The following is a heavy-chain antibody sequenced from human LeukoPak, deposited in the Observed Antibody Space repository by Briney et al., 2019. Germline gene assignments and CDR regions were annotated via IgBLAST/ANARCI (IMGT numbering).Heavy chain of an antibody. CDR1: GFTFSSYG. D-gene: IGHD3-9*01. CDR3: AKIFDILPWCPES. CDR2: IRYDGRNK. J-gene: IGHJ4*02. V-gene: IGHV3-30*02. Sequence: PGGSLRLSCAASGFTFSSYGMHWVRQAPGKGLEWVAFIRYDGRNKYYGDSVKGRFTISRDNSKNTLYLQMNNLRAEDTAVYYCAKIFDILPWCPESWGQGTLVTVSS.